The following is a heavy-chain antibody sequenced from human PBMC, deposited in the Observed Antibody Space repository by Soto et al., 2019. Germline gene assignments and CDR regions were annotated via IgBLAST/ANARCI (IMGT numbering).Heavy chain of an antibody. D-gene: IGHD3-10*01. J-gene: IGHJ6*02. CDR1: GFTFSSYG. CDR2: IWYDGSNK. Sequence: QVQLVESGGGVVQPGRSLRLSCAASGFTFSSYGMHWVRQAPGKGLEWVAVIWYDGSNKYYADSVKGRFTISRDNSKNTLYLQMNSLRAEDTAVYYCARAIGGSGSYYYYGMDVWGQGTTVTVSS. V-gene: IGHV3-33*01. CDR3: ARAIGGSGSYYYYGMDV.